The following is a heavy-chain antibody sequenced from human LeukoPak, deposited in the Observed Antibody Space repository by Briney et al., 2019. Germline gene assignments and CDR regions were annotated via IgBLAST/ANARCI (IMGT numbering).Heavy chain of an antibody. CDR3: ARDGITMVRGVMSYYYYMDV. CDR1: GGTFSSYA. CDR2: IIPIFGTA. J-gene: IGHJ6*03. V-gene: IGHV1-69*01. D-gene: IGHD3-10*01. Sequence: GSSVKVSCKASGGTFSSYAISWVRQAPGQGLEWMGGIIPIFGTANYAQKFQGRVTITADESTSTAYMELSSLRSEDTAVYYCARDGITMVRGVMSYYYYMDVRGKGTTVTVSS.